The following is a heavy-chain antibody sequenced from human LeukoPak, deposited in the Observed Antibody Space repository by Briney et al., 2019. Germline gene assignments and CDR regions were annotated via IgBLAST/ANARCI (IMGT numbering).Heavy chain of an antibody. Sequence: ASVKVSCKASGNTYNNYGFNWVRQAPGQGLQWIGWIRTSNDDTKYAQKLQDRVTMTTDTSTATVYMELRNLRSDDTAVYYCARCRGYGNFVSGAFDLWGQGTMVTVS. CDR1: GNTYNNYG. CDR3: ARCRGYGNFVSGAFDL. J-gene: IGHJ3*01. D-gene: IGHD4-11*01. CDR2: IRTSNDDT. V-gene: IGHV1-18*01.